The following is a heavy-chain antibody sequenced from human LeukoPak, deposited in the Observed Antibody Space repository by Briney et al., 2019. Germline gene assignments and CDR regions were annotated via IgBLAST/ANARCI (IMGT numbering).Heavy chain of an antibody. CDR2: IYCGGST. J-gene: IGHJ4*02. D-gene: IGHD3-10*01. CDR3: ARDGYYGSGSY. Sequence: PSESLTLTCVASGFTVSSNFMSWLRQAPGKGLEWVSVIYCGGSTYYTDSLKSRFTISRDNSRNTLYLHMNSLRVEDTAMYPCARDGYYGSGSYWGQGTLVTVSS. V-gene: IGHV3-53*01. CDR1: GFTVSSNF.